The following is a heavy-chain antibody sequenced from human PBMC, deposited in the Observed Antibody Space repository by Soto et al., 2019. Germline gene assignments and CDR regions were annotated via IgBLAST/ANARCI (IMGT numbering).Heavy chain of an antibody. J-gene: IGHJ3*02. CDR1: GFTFSSYA. D-gene: IGHD1-1*01. CDR3: AKLPLGSWNDADAFDI. CDR2: ISGSGGST. Sequence: EVQLLESGGGLVQPGGSLRLSCAASGFTFSSYAMSWVRQAPGKGLEWVSAISGSGGSTYYADSVKGRFTISRDNSKNTLYLQMNSLRAEDTAVYYCAKLPLGSWNDADAFDIWGQGTMVTVSS. V-gene: IGHV3-23*01.